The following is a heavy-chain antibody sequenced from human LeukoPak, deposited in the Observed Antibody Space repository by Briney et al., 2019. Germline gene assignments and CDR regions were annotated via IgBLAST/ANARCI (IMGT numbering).Heavy chain of an antibody. D-gene: IGHD3-22*01. CDR1: GGSISSSSYY. Sequence: PSETLSLTCTVSGGSISSSSYYWGWIRQPPVKGLEWIGSIYYSGSTYYNPSLKSRVTISVDTSKNQFSLKLSSVTAADTAVYYCARHLGYYYDQNWFDPWGQGTLVTVSS. V-gene: IGHV4-39*01. J-gene: IGHJ5*02. CDR2: IYYSGST. CDR3: ARHLGYYYDQNWFDP.